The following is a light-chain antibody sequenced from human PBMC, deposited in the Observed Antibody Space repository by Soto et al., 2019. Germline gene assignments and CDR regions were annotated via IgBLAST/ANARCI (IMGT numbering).Light chain of an antibody. CDR1: HDVRSW. CDR3: QQANGDPWT. V-gene: IGKV1-12*02. CDR2: GAS. J-gene: IGKJ1*01. Sequence: DIQMTQSPSSVSASVGDRVTISCLASHDVRSWLAWYQQKPGKAPNLLSYGASTLQSGVPSRFSGSGSETDVTLTLSSLQPEDFATYYCQQANGDPWTFGQGTKVPIK.